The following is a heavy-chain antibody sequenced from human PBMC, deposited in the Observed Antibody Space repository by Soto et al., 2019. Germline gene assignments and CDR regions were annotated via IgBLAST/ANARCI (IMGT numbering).Heavy chain of an antibody. J-gene: IGHJ4*02. CDR1: GFTYSNFG. D-gene: IGHD2-2*01. Sequence: GGPLRLSCKASGFTYSNFGMSWVRQAPGKGLEWVSGLTGNGGTTYYADSVRGRFTISRDTSKNTPSLQMNSLRVDDTAVYYCARGGQYQQPYQFDCWGQGSLVRVSS. CDR2: LTGNGGTT. V-gene: IGHV3-23*01. CDR3: ARGGQYQQPYQFDC.